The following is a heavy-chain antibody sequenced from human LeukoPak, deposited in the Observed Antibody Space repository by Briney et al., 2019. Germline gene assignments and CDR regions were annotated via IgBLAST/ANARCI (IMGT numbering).Heavy chain of an antibody. CDR1: GYTLTELS. J-gene: IGHJ3*02. Sequence: GASVKVSCKVSGYTLTELSMHWVRRAPGKGLEWMGGFDPEDGETIYAQKFQGRVAMTEDTSTDTAYMELSSLRSEDTAVYYCATRGWPALYGDAFDIWGQGTMVTVSS. CDR3: ATRGWPALYGDAFDI. CDR2: FDPEDGET. V-gene: IGHV1-24*01. D-gene: IGHD2/OR15-2a*01.